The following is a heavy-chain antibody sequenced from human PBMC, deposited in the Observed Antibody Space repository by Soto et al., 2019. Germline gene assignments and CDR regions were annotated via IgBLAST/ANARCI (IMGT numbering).Heavy chain of an antibody. CDR1: GGTFSSYA. J-gene: IGHJ4*02. CDR3: ARDKGYSYGSYKSYFDY. D-gene: IGHD5-18*01. V-gene: IGHV1-69*06. Sequence: SVKVSCKASGGTFSSYAISWVRQAPGQGLEWMGGIIPIFGTANYAQKFQGRVTITADKSTSTAYMELSSLRSEDTAVYYCARDKGYSYGSYKSYFDYWGQGTLVTVSS. CDR2: IIPIFGTA.